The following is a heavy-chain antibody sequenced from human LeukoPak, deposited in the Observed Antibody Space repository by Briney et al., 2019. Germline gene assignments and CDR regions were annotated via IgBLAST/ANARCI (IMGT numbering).Heavy chain of an antibody. CDR3: AKVTGGDMITYGGLDY. J-gene: IGHJ4*02. CDR1: GFTFSSHS. CDR2: ISSSSSTI. D-gene: IGHD3-16*01. V-gene: IGHV3-48*01. Sequence: AGGSLRLSCAASGFTFSSHSMNWARQAPGKGLEWVSYISSSSSTIYYADSVKGRFTISRDNAKNSLYLQMNSLRAEDTAVYYCAKVTGGDMITYGGLDYWGQGTLVTVSS.